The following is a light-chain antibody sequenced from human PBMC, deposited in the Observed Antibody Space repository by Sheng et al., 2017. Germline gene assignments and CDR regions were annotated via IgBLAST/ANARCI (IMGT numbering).Light chain of an antibody. J-gene: IGKJ1*01. CDR3: QQSFSNTGA. Sequence: DIQMTQSPSSLSASVGDRVTITCRASQSISTYLNWYQQKPGIAPKVLIYAESSLRSGVPSRFSGSGSGTDFTLTITSLQPEDSATYYCQQSFSNTGAFGQGTKVEVK. CDR2: AES. CDR1: QSISTY. V-gene: IGKV1-39*01.